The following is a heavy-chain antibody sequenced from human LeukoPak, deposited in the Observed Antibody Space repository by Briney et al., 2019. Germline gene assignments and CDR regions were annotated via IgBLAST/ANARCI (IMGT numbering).Heavy chain of an antibody. V-gene: IGHV1-2*06. D-gene: IGHD6-19*01. CDR1: GYTFSGYY. J-gene: IGHJ5*02. Sequence: ASVKVSCKASGYTFSGYYIHWVRQVPGQGLEWMGRINPNSGGTNSAQKFQGRVTMTRDTSISTAYMELSSLRFDDTAVYYCARAKGAVDHNWFDPWGQGTLVTVSS. CDR2: INPNSGGT. CDR3: ARAKGAVDHNWFDP.